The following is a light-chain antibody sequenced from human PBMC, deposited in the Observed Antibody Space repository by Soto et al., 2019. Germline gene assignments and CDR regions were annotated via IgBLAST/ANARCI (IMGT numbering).Light chain of an antibody. CDR1: QGISSF. J-gene: IGKJ1*01. Sequence: DIQLTQSPSFLSASVGDRVTITCRASQGISSFLAWYQHTPGKAPKLLIYTASTLQSGVPSRFSGSGSGTEFTLTISSLQPEDFATYYCQQLNSYPWTFGQGTKVEIK. CDR3: QQLNSYPWT. V-gene: IGKV1-9*01. CDR2: TAS.